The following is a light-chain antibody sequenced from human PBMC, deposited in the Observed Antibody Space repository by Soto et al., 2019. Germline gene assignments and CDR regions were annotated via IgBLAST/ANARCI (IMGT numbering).Light chain of an antibody. J-gene: IGLJ2*01. CDR3: QSYDSSLSGHVV. CDR2: GNS. V-gene: IGLV1-40*01. Sequence: QSVLTKPPSVSGAPGQRVTISCTGSSSNIGAGYDVHWYQQLPGTAPKLLIYGNSNRPSGVPDRFSGSKSGTSASLDITGLQAEDEADYYCQSYDSSLSGHVVFGGGTKLTVL. CDR1: SSNIGAGYD.